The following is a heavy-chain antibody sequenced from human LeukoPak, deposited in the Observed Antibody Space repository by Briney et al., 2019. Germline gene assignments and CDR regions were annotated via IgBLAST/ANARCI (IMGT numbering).Heavy chain of an antibody. CDR2: INHSGST. V-gene: IGHV4-34*01. Sequence: SSETLSLTCAVYGGSFSGYYWSWIRQPPGKGLEWIGEINHSGSTNYNPSLKSRVTISVDTSKNQFSLKLSSVTAADTAVYYCARGRVGATAYWGQGTLVTVSS. CDR1: GGSFSGYY. J-gene: IGHJ4*02. CDR3: ARGRVGATAY. D-gene: IGHD1-26*01.